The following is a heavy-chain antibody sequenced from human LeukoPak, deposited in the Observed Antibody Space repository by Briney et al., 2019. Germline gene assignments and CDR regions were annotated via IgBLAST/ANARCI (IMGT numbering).Heavy chain of an antibody. D-gene: IGHD6-13*01. J-gene: IGHJ6*03. CDR2: IYYSGST. Sequence: TSETLSLTCNVSGGSISSYYWSWIRQPPGKGLEWIGYIYYSGSTNYNPSLKSRVTISVDTSKNQFSLKLSSVTAADTAAYYCARGVGLIAAAGFHNYYYMDVWGKGTKVSISS. V-gene: IGHV4-59*01. CDR3: ARGVGLIAAAGFHNYYYMDV. CDR1: GGSISSYY.